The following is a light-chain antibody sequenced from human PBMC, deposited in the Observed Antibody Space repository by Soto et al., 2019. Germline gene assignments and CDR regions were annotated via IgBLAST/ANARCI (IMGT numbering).Light chain of an antibody. CDR1: QSISNS. CDR2: VAS. J-gene: IGKJ2*01. CDR3: QQTFSPPYT. V-gene: IGKV1-39*01. Sequence: DIQMTQSLSSLSASVGDTVTITCRASQSISNSLSWYQQKPGKAPKFLIYVASTLQRGVPSRFSASGSGKDFTLTISSPQPEDVATYYYQQTFSPPYTFGQGTKLEIK.